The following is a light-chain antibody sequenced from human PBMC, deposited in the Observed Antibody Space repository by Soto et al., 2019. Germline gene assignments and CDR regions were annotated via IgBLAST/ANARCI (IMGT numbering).Light chain of an antibody. J-gene: IGLJ2*01. Sequence: QSVLTQPPSVSGAPGQRVTISCTGSSSNIGAGYDVHWYQQLPGTAPKLLIYGNSNRPSGVPDRFSGSKSGTSASLAITGLQAEDEADYYCQFYDSSLSAYVFGGGTKLTVL. CDR2: GNS. CDR3: QFYDSSLSAYV. V-gene: IGLV1-40*01. CDR1: SSNIGAGYD.